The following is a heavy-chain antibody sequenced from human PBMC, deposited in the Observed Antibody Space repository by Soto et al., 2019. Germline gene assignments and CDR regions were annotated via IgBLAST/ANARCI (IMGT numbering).Heavy chain of an antibody. Sequence: EVQLVESGGGLVQPGGSLRLSCAASGFTFSSYSMNWVRQAPGKGLEWVSYISSSSSTIYYADSVKGRFTISRDNAKNSLYLQMNRLRDEDTAVYYCAREQTSGYTNWFDPWGQGTLVTVSS. CDR1: GFTFSSYS. V-gene: IGHV3-48*02. CDR3: AREQTSGYTNWFDP. J-gene: IGHJ5*02. D-gene: IGHD3-3*01. CDR2: ISSSSSTI.